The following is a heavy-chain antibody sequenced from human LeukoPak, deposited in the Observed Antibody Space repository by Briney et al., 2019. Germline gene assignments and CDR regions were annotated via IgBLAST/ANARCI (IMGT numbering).Heavy chain of an antibody. Sequence: ESGPTLVKPTQTLTLTCTFSGFSLSTSGVGVGWIRQPPGKALEWHALIYWNDDKRYSPSLKSRLTITKDTSKNQVVLTLTNMDPVDTATYYCAHSYSGSDTHLGAFDIWGQGTMVTVSS. CDR3: AHSYSGSDTHLGAFDI. D-gene: IGHD1-26*01. J-gene: IGHJ3*02. CDR1: GFSLSTSGVG. CDR2: IYWNDDK. V-gene: IGHV2-5*01.